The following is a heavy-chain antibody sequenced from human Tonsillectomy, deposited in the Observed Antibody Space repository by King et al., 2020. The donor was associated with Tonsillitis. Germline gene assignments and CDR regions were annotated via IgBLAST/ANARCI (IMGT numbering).Heavy chain of an antibody. CDR3: ARHREYCGTYGCYPLPGMDV. V-gene: IGHV3-11*01. Sequence: VQLVESGGGLVKPGGSLRLSCAASGFTFSDYYMSWVRQAPGKGLEWLSYISGSGTTISYADSVRVRFTISRDNAKNSLYLQMTSLRAEDTAVYYCARHREYCGTYGCYPLPGMDVGGQGTTVTVSS. CDR2: ISGSGTTI. J-gene: IGHJ6*02. D-gene: IGHD2-2*01. CDR1: GFTFSDYY.